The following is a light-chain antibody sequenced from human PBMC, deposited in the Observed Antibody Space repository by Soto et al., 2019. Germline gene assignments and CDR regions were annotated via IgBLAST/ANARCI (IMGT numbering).Light chain of an antibody. V-gene: IGLV1-40*01. J-gene: IGLJ2*01. CDR2: VNT. Sequence: QSVLTQPPSVSGAPGQRVTISCTGSSSNIGAGYDVHWYQQLPGTAPKLLIYVNTNRPSGVSDRISGSKSGTSASLAIIGLQAEDEADYYCQSYDGSLSGVVFGGGTQLTVL. CDR1: SSNIGAGYD. CDR3: QSYDGSLSGVV.